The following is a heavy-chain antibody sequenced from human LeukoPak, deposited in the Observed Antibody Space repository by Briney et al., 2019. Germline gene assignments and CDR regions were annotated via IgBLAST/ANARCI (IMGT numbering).Heavy chain of an antibody. CDR3: ARGGGLDV. Sequence: GGSRRLSCAASGFTFSSYWMNWARQAPGKGLEWVASINHNGNVNYYVDSVKGRFTISRDNAKNSLYLQMSNLRAEDTAVYFCARGGGLDVWGQGATVIVSS. CDR1: GFTFSSYW. V-gene: IGHV3-7*03. CDR2: INHNGNVN. D-gene: IGHD3-16*01. J-gene: IGHJ6*02.